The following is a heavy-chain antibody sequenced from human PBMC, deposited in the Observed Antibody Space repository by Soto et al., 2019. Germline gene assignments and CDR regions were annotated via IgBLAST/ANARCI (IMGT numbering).Heavy chain of an antibody. D-gene: IGHD2-15*01. CDR2: VNGDGSTT. CDR1: GFTFSTYW. Sequence: EVQLVESGGGLVQPGGCLRLSCAASGFTFSTYWMDWVRQAPGKGLVWVAYVNGDGSTTGYADSVKGRFTISRDNAKHTLYLQMNSLRAEDTAVYYCARGGWGSGHNGPFDYWGQGTLVPVSS. J-gene: IGHJ4*02. CDR3: ARGGWGSGHNGPFDY. V-gene: IGHV3-74*01.